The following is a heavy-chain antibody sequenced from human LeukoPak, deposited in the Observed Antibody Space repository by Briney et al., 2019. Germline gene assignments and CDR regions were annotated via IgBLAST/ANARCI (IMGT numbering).Heavy chain of an antibody. V-gene: IGHV4-61*01. J-gene: IGHJ4*02. CDR2: IYYSGST. Sequence: SETLSLTCTVSGGSIRSSYYHWSWIRQPPGKGLEWIGYIYYSGSTNYNPSLKSRVTISVDTSKNQFSLKLSSVTAADTAVYYCARDRPDSSGSTFDYWGQGTLVTVSS. CDR1: GGSIRSSYYH. D-gene: IGHD3-22*01. CDR3: ARDRPDSSGSTFDY.